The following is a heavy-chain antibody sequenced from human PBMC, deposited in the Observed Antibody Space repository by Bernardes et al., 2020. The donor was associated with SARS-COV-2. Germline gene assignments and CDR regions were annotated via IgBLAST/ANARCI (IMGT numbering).Heavy chain of an antibody. CDR2: FYSGGST. D-gene: IGHD4-17*01. J-gene: IGHJ2*01. CDR1: GFSVSSNY. Sequence: GGSLRLSCAASGFSVSSNYMSWVRQAPGKGLEWVAVFYSGGSTYYADSVKGRFTISRDNSKNTLYLQMNSLRAEDTAVYYCARVPYGDPYWYFDLWGRGTLVTVSS. V-gene: IGHV3-66*01. CDR3: ARVPYGDPYWYFDL.